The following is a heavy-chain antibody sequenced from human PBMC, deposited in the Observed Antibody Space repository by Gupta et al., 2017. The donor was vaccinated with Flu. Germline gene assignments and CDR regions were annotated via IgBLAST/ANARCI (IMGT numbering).Heavy chain of an antibody. CDR3: ARAGPTPPDYYDSSGYPWDPFDY. D-gene: IGHD3-22*01. J-gene: IGHJ4*02. CDR1: GGTFSSYA. Sequence: QVQLVQSGAEVKKPGSSVKVSCKASGGTFSSYAISWVRQAPGQGLEWMGGIIPIFGTANYAQKFQGRVTITADKSTSTAYMELSSLRSEDTAVYYCARAGPTPPDYYDSSGYPWDPFDYWGQGTLVTVSS. CDR2: IIPIFGTA. V-gene: IGHV1-69*06.